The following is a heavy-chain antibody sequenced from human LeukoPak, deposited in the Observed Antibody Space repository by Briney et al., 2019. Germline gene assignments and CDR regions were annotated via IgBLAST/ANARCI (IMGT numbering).Heavy chain of an antibody. CDR1: GFTVSSNY. CDR2: ISSSGSTI. V-gene: IGHV3-48*03. D-gene: IGHD3-3*01. CDR3: ARDYRESAIFGVVYGIDY. Sequence: GGSLRLSCAASGFTVSSNYMHWVRPAPGKGLEWVSYISSSGSTIYYADSVKGRFTVSRDNAKSSLFLQMNSLRAEDTAIYYCARDYRESAIFGVVYGIDYWGQGTLVTVSS. J-gene: IGHJ4*02.